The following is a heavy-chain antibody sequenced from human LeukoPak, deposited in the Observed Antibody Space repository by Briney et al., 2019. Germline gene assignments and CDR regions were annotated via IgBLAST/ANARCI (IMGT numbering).Heavy chain of an antibody. V-gene: IGHV1-46*01. CDR1: GYTFTTYY. CDR2: INPSGGGT. D-gene: IGHD6-13*01. CDR3: ARDPVSSSWYSYYYYGMDV. Sequence: GASVNVSCKASGYTFTTYYMHWVRQAPGQGLVWMGLINPSGGGTRYAQKFQGRVTMTRDTSTSTVYMELSSLRSEDTAVYYCARDPVSSSWYSYYYYGMDVWGQGTTVTVSS. J-gene: IGHJ6*02.